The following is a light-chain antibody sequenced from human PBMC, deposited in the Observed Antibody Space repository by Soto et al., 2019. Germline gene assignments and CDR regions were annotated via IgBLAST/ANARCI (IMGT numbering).Light chain of an antibody. Sequence: QSALTQAPSVSAAPGQKVTFSCSGSSSNIENNYVSWYRQLPGTAPKLLIYEDNKRPSGIPDRFSGSKSGTSATLGITGFVTCDESEYYCVPWDSSLFAKVFGTDTKVTVL. V-gene: IGLV1-51*02. CDR1: SSNIENNY. J-gene: IGLJ1*01. CDR3: VPWDSSLFAKV. CDR2: EDN.